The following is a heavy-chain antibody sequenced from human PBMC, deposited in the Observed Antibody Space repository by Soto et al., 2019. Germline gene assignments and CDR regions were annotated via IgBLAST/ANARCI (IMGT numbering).Heavy chain of an antibody. Sequence: ASVKVSCKASGGIFSSFTSSWVRQAPGQGLEWLGGIIPIFDTPTYAQNFQGRVTITADKSTNTVYMELSSIRSEDTAVYYCATHGATTMARGAMKHYYYGMDVWGQGTTVTVSS. V-gene: IGHV1-69*06. CDR3: ATHGATTMARGAMKHYYYGMDV. D-gene: IGHD3-10*01. CDR1: GGIFSSFT. CDR2: IIPIFDTP. J-gene: IGHJ6*02.